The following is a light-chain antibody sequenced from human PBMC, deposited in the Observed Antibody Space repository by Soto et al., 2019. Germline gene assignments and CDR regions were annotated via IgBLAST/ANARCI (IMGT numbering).Light chain of an antibody. J-gene: IGLJ2*01. V-gene: IGLV7-46*01. CDR3: FLSYSGAGGV. CDR1: TGAVTSGHY. Sequence: QAVVTQEPSLTVSPGGSVTLTCASSTGAVTSGHYPYWFQQKPGQAPRTLIYDTSNKHSWTPALFSGSLLGGKAALTLSGAQPEDEAEYYCFLSYSGAGGVFGGGTKLTVL. CDR2: DTS.